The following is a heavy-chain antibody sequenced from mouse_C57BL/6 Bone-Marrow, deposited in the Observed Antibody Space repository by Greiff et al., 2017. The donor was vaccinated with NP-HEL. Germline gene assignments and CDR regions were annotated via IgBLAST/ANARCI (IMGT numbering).Heavy chain of an antibody. Sequence: EVQRVESGGDLVKPGGSLKLSCAASGFTFSSYGMSWVRQTPDKRLEWVATISSGGSYTYYPDSVKGRFTISRDNAKNTLYLQMSSLKSEDTAMYYCARHYGSSCYYAMDYWGQGTSVTVSS. V-gene: IGHV5-6*01. CDR2: ISSGGSYT. CDR3: ARHYGSSCYYAMDY. CDR1: GFTFSSYG. D-gene: IGHD1-1*01. J-gene: IGHJ4*01.